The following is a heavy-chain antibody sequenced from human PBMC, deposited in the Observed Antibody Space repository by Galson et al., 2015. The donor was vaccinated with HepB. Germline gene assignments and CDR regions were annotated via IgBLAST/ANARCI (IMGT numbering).Heavy chain of an antibody. D-gene: IGHD3-22*01. Sequence: SVKVSCKVSGYTLTELSMHWVRQAPGKGLEWMGGFDPEDGETIYAQKFQGRVTMTEDTSTDTAYMELSSLRSEDTAVYYCATVSMIVARIYYFDYWGQGTLVTVSS. CDR2: FDPEDGET. V-gene: IGHV1-24*01. J-gene: IGHJ4*02. CDR1: GYTLTELS. CDR3: ATVSMIVARIYYFDY.